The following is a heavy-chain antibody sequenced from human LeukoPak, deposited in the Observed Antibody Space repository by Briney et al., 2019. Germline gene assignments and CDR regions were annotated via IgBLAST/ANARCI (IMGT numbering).Heavy chain of an antibody. CDR1: GFIFSDYW. Sequence: PAGSLRLSCAASGFIFSDYWMTWVRQAPGKGLEWVANIKEDGSEKNYVDSVKGRFTIPRDNAKNSLYLQMNSLRAEDTAVYYCARSRGGSYWGQGTLVTVSS. D-gene: IGHD1-26*01. V-gene: IGHV3-7*01. J-gene: IGHJ4*02. CDR3: ARSRGGSY. CDR2: IKEDGSEK.